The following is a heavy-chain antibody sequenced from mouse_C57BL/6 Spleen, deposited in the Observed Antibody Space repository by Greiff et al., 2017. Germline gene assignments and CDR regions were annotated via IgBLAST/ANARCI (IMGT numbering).Heavy chain of an antibody. D-gene: IGHD2-5*01. Sequence: EVQLQQSGPELVKPGASVKMSCKASGYTFTDYNMHWVKQSHGKSLEWIGYINPNNGGTSYNQKFKGKATLTVNKSSSTAYMELRSLTSEDSAVYYCARGGYSNYFRGSFDYWGQGTTLTVSS. J-gene: IGHJ2*01. V-gene: IGHV1-22*01. CDR3: ARGGYSNYFRGSFDY. CDR2: INPNNGGT. CDR1: GYTFTDYN.